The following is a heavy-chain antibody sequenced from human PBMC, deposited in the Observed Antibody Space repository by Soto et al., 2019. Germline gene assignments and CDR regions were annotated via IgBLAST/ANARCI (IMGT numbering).Heavy chain of an antibody. CDR2: IIPILGTV. CDR1: GGTFSSYS. J-gene: IGHJ5*01. CDR3: ATRVSISGVVISWFDP. Sequence: QVQLVQSGAEVKEPGSSVKVSCKASGGTFSSYSISWVRQAPGQGLEWMGGIIPILGTVQYAQMFQGRLTITADESTSTAYMELSRLESDDTAVYYCATRVSISGVVISWFDPWGRGTLVTVSS. D-gene: IGHD3-3*01. V-gene: IGHV1-69*01.